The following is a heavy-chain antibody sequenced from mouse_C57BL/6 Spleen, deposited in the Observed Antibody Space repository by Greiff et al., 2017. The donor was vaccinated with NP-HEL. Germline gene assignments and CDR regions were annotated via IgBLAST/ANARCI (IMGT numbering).Heavy chain of an antibody. CDR2: IDPANGNT. D-gene: IGHD1-1*01. CDR1: GFNIKNTY. J-gene: IGHJ2*01. Sequence: VQLQQSVAELVRPGASVKLSCAASGFNIKNTYMHWVKQRPEQGLEWIGRIDPANGNTKYAPKFQGKATITADTSSNTAYLQLSSLTSEDTAIYYCASSDYYGSSYDYFDYWGQGTTLTVSS. V-gene: IGHV14-3*01. CDR3: ASSDYYGSSYDYFDY.